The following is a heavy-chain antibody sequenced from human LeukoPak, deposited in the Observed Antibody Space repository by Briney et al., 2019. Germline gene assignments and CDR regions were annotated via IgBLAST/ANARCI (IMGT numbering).Heavy chain of an antibody. D-gene: IGHD1-26*01. V-gene: IGHV4-4*07. J-gene: IGHJ6*03. CDR2: IYTSGSI. CDR3: ARGQSGSSLSRYYYYYVDV. CDR1: GGSISSYY. Sequence: PSETLSLTCTVSGGSISSYYWSWIRQPAGKRLEWIGRIYTSGSINYNPSLKSRVTMSVDTSKNQFSLKLTSLTAADTAVYYCARGQSGSSLSRYYYYYVDVWGKGTTVTVSS.